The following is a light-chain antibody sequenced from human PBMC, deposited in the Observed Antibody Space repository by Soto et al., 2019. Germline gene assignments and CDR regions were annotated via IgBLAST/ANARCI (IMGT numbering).Light chain of an antibody. V-gene: IGKV1D-12*01. CDR1: QGISRS. CDR2: AAS. Sequence: DIQMAQSPSSVSACVGDRVTISCQASQGISRSLAWYQQKPGKAPKLLIYAASSLQSGVPSRFSGSGFGTDFTLTISSLHPEDSAIYYCQQADTFPITFGQGTRLEI. J-gene: IGKJ5*01. CDR3: QQADTFPIT.